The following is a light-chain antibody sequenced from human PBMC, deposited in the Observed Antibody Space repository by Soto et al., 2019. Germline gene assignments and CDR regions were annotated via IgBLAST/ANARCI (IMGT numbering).Light chain of an antibody. J-gene: IGKJ4*01. CDR3: QQSFTTPLT. V-gene: IGKV1-39*01. CDR2: VAS. CDR1: QNIGRF. Sequence: DIQMTQSPSSLSASVGDRVTITCRASQNIGRFLNWHQQKPGKAPNVLINVASTLRSGVPSRFSGSGSGTDFNLTINSLQPEDFATYFCQQSFTTPLTFGGGTK.